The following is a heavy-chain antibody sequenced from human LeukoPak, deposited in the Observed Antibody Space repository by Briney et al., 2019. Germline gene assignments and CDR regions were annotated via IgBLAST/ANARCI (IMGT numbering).Heavy chain of an antibody. Sequence: SQTLSLTCAIFGDSVSSNSAAWSWIRQSPSGGLEWLGRTYYRSKWYSDYALSVKSRITINPDTAKNQFSLQLNSVTPEDTAVYYCARVPPYSYYSMDVWGPGTTVTVSS. CDR2: TYYRSKWYS. V-gene: IGHV6-1*01. CDR1: GDSVSSNSAA. J-gene: IGHJ6*02. CDR3: ARVPPYSYYSMDV.